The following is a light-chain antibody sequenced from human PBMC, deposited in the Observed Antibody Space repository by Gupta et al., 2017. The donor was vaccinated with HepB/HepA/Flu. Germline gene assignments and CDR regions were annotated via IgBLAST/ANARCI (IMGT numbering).Light chain of an antibody. Sequence: DLVMTQSPLSLPVTPGEPASISCRSSQSLLHSNGYNYLDWYLQKPGQSPQLLIYLGSNRASGVPDRFSGSGSGTDFTLKISRVEAEDVGVYYCKQALQTPFTFGHGTKVDI. J-gene: IGKJ3*01. CDR3: KQALQTPFT. CDR1: QSLLHSNGYNY. V-gene: IGKV2-28*01. CDR2: LGS.